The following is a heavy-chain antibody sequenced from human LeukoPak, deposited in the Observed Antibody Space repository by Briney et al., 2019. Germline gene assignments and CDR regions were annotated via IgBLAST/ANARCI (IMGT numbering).Heavy chain of an antibody. Sequence: ASVKVPCKASGYTFTSYGISWVRQAPGQGLEWMGWISAYNGNTNYAQKLQGRVTMTTDTSTSTAYMELRSLRSDDTAVYYCARDSSYSSVSRASDYWGQGTLVTVSS. D-gene: IGHD6-19*01. CDR2: ISAYNGNT. CDR3: ARDSSYSSVSRASDY. V-gene: IGHV1-18*01. CDR1: GYTFTSYG. J-gene: IGHJ4*02.